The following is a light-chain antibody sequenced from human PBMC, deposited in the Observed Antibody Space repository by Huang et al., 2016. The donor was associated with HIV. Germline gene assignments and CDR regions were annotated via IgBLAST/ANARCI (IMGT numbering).Light chain of an antibody. V-gene: IGKV3-11*01. CDR2: DSF. CDR1: QNINNY. J-gene: IGKJ4*01. Sequence: DIVLTQSPATLSLSPGQRATLSCRASQNINNYVVWYQQKPGQAPRLLIYDSFNRATGIPARFSGSGSGTDCTLTINTLEPEDFAVYYCQQRGAWPLTFGGGTKVEIK. CDR3: QQRGAWPLT.